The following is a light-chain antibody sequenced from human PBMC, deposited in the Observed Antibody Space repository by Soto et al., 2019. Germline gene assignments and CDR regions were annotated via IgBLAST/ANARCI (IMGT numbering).Light chain of an antibody. V-gene: IGKV3-11*01. CDR1: RTINRNY. CDR2: DAS. CDR3: QQRSSGPPIT. J-gene: IGKJ5*01. Sequence: ETVLTQYPGTLSLCNGEGATLSCRAIRTINRNYLAWYQQRPGQAPRPLIYDASTRALDTPARFSGSGSGTDFTLTISSLEPEDFAVYYCQQRSSGPPITFGQGTRLEIK.